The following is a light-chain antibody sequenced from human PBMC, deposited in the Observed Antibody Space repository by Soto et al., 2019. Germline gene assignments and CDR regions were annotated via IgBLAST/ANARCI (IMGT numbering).Light chain of an antibody. CDR3: QQYDNWSPFT. V-gene: IGKV3-15*01. CDR2: GAS. Sequence: EIVMTQSPATLSVSPGDRATLSCRASQSVNGNLAWYQQKPGQAPRLLIYGASTRATGIPVRFSGSGSGTEFTLTISSLQSEDFSVYYCQQYDNWSPFTFGPGTKVDVK. J-gene: IGKJ3*01. CDR1: QSVNGN.